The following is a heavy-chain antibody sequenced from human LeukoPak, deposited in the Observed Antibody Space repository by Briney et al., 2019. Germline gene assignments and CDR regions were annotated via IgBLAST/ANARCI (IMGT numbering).Heavy chain of an antibody. J-gene: IGHJ4*02. D-gene: IGHD6-13*01. Sequence: PGRSLRLSCAASGFTFSSYGMHWVRQAPGKGLEWVAVVSFDGSNKYYADSVKGRFTISRDNSKNTVYLQLNSLGPEDTSIYYCARAHRGRQLVGDGFDYWGQGTLVTISS. V-gene: IGHV3-30*03. CDR1: GFTFSSYG. CDR3: ARAHRGRQLVGDGFDY. CDR2: VSFDGSNK.